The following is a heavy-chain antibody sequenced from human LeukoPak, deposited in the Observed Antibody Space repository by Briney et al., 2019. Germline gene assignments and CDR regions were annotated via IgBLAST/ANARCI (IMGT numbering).Heavy chain of an antibody. J-gene: IGHJ4*02. CDR3: ARDHVITIFGVVNSFDY. Sequence: GASVEVSCKASGYTFTSYGISWVRQAPGQGLEWMGWISAYNGNTSYAQKFQGRVTMTRDTSTSTVYMELSSLRSEDTAVYYCARDHVITIFGVVNSFDYWGQGTLVTVSS. CDR1: GYTFTSYG. CDR2: ISAYNGNT. D-gene: IGHD3-3*01. V-gene: IGHV1-18*01.